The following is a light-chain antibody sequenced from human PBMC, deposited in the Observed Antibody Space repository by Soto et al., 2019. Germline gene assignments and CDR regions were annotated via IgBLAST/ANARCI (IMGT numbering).Light chain of an antibody. CDR2: GAS. CDR1: QSVSSN. V-gene: IGKV3-15*01. J-gene: IGKJ2*01. Sequence: EIVMTQSPATLSVSPGERATLSCRASQSVSSNLAWYQQKPGQDPRRLIYGASTSATGIPDRFSGSGSGTKFTLTISSLQSEDFAVYYCQQYNNWPPYTFGQGTKLEIK. CDR3: QQYNNWPPYT.